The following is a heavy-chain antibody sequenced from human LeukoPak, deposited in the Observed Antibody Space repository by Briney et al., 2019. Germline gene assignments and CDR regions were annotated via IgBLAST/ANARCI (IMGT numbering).Heavy chain of an antibody. CDR2: INTNTGNP. D-gene: IGHD3-10*01. CDR3: ARSARVLLWFGELLYVDY. J-gene: IGHJ4*02. V-gene: IGHV7-4-1*02. CDR1: GYTFTSYA. Sequence: ASVKVSCKASGYTFTSYAMNWVRQAPGQGLEWMGWINTNTGNPTYAQGFTGRFVFSLDTSVSTAYLQISSLKSEDTAVYYCARSARVLLWFGELLYVDYWGQGTLVTVS.